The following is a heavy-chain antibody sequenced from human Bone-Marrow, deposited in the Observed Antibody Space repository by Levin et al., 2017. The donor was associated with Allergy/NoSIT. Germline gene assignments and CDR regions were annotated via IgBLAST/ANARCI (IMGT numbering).Heavy chain of an antibody. J-gene: IGHJ4*02. CDR2: IYYSGTT. CDR3: ARVGDYGDSPATFDY. V-gene: IGHV4-30-4*01. Sequence: KPSETLSLTCTVSGGSINSGDDYWSWIRQSPGKGLEWIGYIYYSGTTFSNPSLRSRLSMSVDTSKNQFSLKLSSVTAADTAVYFCARVGDYGDSPATFDYWGQGTLVTVSS. CDR1: GGSINSGDDY. D-gene: IGHD4-17*01.